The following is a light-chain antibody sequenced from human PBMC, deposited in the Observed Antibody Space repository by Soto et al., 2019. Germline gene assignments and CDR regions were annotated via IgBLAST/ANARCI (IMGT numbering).Light chain of an antibody. Sequence: QSALTQPPSASGTPGQRVTISCSGSSSNIGSNYVYWYQHLTGTAPKLLIYRNNQRPSGVPDRFSGSKSGTSASLAISGLRSEDEADYYCATWDDSLSKYVFGTGPNVTVL. V-gene: IGLV1-47*01. J-gene: IGLJ1*01. CDR1: SSNIGSNY. CDR3: ATWDDSLSKYV. CDR2: RNN.